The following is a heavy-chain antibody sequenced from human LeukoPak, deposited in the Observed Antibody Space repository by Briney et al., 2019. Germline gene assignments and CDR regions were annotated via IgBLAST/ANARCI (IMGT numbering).Heavy chain of an antibody. V-gene: IGHV1-2*06. CDR3: ASLGYSYGYDYFDY. CDR1: GYTFTGYY. CDR2: INPNSGGT. D-gene: IGHD5-18*01. Sequence: GASAKVSCKASGYTFTGYYMHWVRQAPGQGLEWMGRINPNSGGTNYAQKFQGRVTMTRDTSISTAYMELSRLRSDDTAVYYCASLGYSYGYDYFDYWGQGTLVTVSS. J-gene: IGHJ4*02.